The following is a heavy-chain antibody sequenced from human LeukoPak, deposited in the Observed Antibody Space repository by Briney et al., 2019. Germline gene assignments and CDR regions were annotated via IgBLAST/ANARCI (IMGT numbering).Heavy chain of an antibody. CDR3: ARDPESSSFDL. CDR1: GFSFSTYW. Sequence: GGSLRLSCAASGFSFSTYWMSWVRQTPEKGLEFVANIDQGGSVRNYMDSLKGRCTISRDNAKKSLYLEINSLRADGTAVYYCARDPESSSFDLWGRGALVTVSS. J-gene: IGHJ4*02. CDR2: IDQGGSVR. D-gene: IGHD6-13*01. V-gene: IGHV3-7*01.